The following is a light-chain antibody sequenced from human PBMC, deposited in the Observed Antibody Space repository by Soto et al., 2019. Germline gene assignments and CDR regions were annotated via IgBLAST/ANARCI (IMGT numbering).Light chain of an antibody. J-gene: IGKJ2*01. V-gene: IGKV1-39*01. Sequence: DIQMTQSPSSLSASVGDRVTITCRASQSIGSYSNWYQQKPGKAPNLLIYAASSLQSGVPSRFSGSGSGTDFTLTISSLQPEDFATYYCQHSYSTPYTFGQGTKLEIK. CDR3: QHSYSTPYT. CDR1: QSIGSY. CDR2: AAS.